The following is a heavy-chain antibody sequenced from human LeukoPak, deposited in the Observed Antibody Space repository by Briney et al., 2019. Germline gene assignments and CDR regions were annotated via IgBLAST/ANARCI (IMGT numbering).Heavy chain of an antibody. V-gene: IGHV3-23*01. D-gene: IGHD2-15*01. CDR3: ANAHTPSPSSLCSGGSCSPPFDY. CDR1: GFTFSSYA. CDR2: ISGSGGST. Sequence: GGSLRLSCAASGFTFSSYAMSWVRQAPGKGLEWVSAISGSGGSTYYADSVKGRFTISRDNSKNTLYLQMNSLRAEDTAVYYCANAHTPSPSSLCSGGSCSPPFDYWGQGTLVTVSS. J-gene: IGHJ4*02.